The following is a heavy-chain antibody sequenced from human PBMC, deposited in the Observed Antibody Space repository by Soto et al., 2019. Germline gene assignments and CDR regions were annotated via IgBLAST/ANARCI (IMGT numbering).Heavy chain of an antibody. V-gene: IGHV3-9*01. CDR1: GFTFDDYA. Sequence: EVQLVESGGGLVQPGRSLRLSCAASGFTFDDYAMHWVRQAPGKGLEWVSGISWNSGSIGYADSVKGRFTISRDNAKNSLYLQMNSLRAEDTALYYCAKGSSSSWYGRRYFQHWGQGTLVTVSS. CDR2: ISWNSGSI. J-gene: IGHJ1*01. CDR3: AKGSSSSWYGRRYFQH. D-gene: IGHD6-13*01.